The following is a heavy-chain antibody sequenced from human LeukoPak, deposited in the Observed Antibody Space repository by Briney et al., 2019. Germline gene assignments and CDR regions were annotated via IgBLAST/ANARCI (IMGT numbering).Heavy chain of an antibody. CDR2: ISNSGSNT. CDR3: ANVLWFGELFPYL. V-gene: IGHV3-23*01. CDR1: GFTVSTYA. D-gene: IGHD3-10*01. Sequence: SGGSLRLSCAASGFTVSTYAMSWVRQAPGKGLEWVSGISNSGSNTNYADSVKGRFTISRDNSKNTLYLQMNTLRAEDTAIYYCANVLWFGELFPYLWGQGTLVTVSS. J-gene: IGHJ5*02.